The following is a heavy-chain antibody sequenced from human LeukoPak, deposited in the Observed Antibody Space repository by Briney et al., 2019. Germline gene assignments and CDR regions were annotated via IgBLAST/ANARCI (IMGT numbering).Heavy chain of an antibody. V-gene: IGHV5-51*04. J-gene: IGHJ4*02. CDR3: ERLYCSDGSCFLDF. CDR1: GYRFSTYW. Sequence: GESLKISCKGSGYRFSTYWIGWVRQMAVKGLEWMVIIYPGDSESRYSPPFEGQVTISADKPITTAYLQWSSLKASDTAMYYCERLYCSDGSCFLDFWGQGTLVTVSS. D-gene: IGHD2-15*01. CDR2: IYPGDSES.